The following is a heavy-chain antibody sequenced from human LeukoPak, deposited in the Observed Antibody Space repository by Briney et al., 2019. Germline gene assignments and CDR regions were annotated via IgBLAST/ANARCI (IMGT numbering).Heavy chain of an antibody. CDR1: GFXFSTYS. Sequence: GGSLRLSCAASGFXFSTYSINWVRQAPGKGLEWVSSISSSSTYIFYADSVKGRFSISRDNAKNSLYLQMNSLRVEDTAVYYCTSRYCTTTNCYSFDIWGQGTMVTVSS. V-gene: IGHV3-21*01. J-gene: IGHJ3*02. CDR2: ISSSSTYI. CDR3: TSRYCTTTNCYSFDI. D-gene: IGHD2-2*01.